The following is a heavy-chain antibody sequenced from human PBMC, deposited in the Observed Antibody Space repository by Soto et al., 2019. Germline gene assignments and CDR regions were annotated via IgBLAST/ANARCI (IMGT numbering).Heavy chain of an antibody. CDR3: ARTNSTIYYYYGMDV. CDR2: IYYSGST. J-gene: IGHJ6*02. CDR1: GGSISSSSYY. V-gene: IGHV4-39*01. Sequence: PSETLSLTCTVSGGSISSSSYYWGWIRQPPGKGLEWIGSIYYSGSTYYNPSLKSRVTISVDTSKNQFSLKLSSVTAADTAVYYCARTNSTIYYYYGMDVWGQGTTVTVSS. D-gene: IGHD2-2*01.